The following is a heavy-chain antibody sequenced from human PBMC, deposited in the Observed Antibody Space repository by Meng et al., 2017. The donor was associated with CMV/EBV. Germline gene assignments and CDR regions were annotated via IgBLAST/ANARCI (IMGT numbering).Heavy chain of an antibody. CDR1: GFTFSSYE. CDR3: ARDPSSSSWYPVDAFDI. V-gene: IGHV3-48*03. J-gene: IGHJ3*02. Sequence: GESLKISCAASGFTFSSYEMNWVRQAPGKGLEWVSYISSSGSTIYYADSVKDRFTISRDNAKNSLYLQMNSLRAEDTAVYYCARDPSSSSWYPVDAFDIWGQGTMVTVSS. D-gene: IGHD6-13*01. CDR2: ISSSGSTI.